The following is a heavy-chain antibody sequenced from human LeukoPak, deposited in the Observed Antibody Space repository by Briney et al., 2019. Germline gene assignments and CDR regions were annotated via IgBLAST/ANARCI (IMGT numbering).Heavy chain of an antibody. V-gene: IGHV4-4*09. Sequence: SETLSLTCTVSGGSISSYYWSWIRQPPGKGLEWIGYIYTSGSTNYNPSLKSRVTISVDTSKNQFSLKLSSVTAADTAVYYCARHHVYSDAFDIGGQGTMVTVSS. CDR1: GGSISSYY. J-gene: IGHJ3*02. CDR3: ARHHVYSDAFDI. CDR2: IYTSGST. D-gene: IGHD2-8*01.